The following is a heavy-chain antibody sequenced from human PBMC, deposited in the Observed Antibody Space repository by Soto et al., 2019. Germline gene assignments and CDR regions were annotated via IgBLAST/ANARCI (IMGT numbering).Heavy chain of an antibody. CDR1: GYSISSGYY. D-gene: IGHD1-7*01. CDR3: ARDGNSNTYYYYGMDV. Sequence: SETLSLTCAVSGYSISSGYYWGWIRQPPGKGLEWIGSIYHSGSTYYNPSLKSRVTISVDTSKNQFSLKLSSVTAADTAVYYCARDGNSNTYYYYGMDVWGQGTTVAVSS. V-gene: IGHV4-38-2*02. CDR2: IYHSGST. J-gene: IGHJ6*02.